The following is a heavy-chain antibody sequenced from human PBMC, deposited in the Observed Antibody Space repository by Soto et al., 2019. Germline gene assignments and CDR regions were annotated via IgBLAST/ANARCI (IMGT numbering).Heavy chain of an antibody. D-gene: IGHD1-26*01. CDR2: MYYSGRT. Sequence: QVQLQESGPGLVKPSETLSLTCTVSGGSVSSGSYYWSWIRQPPGKGLEWIGYMYYSGRTKYNPSLKSRGTISVDTSKNQFSLKLSSVTAADTAVYYCARAGLGDGSDYWGQGTLVTVSS. J-gene: IGHJ4*02. CDR3: ARAGLGDGSDY. CDR1: GGSVSSGSYY. V-gene: IGHV4-61*01.